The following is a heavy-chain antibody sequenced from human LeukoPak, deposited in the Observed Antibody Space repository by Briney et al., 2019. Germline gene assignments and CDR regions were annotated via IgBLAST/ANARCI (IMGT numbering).Heavy chain of an antibody. D-gene: IGHD6-19*01. V-gene: IGHV1-69*13. CDR1: GYTFTSSW. CDR3: ANTLLTGYSSGWYSDY. CDR2: IIPIFGTA. Sequence: GASVKVSCTASGYTFTSSWVHWVRQAPGQGLEWMGGIIPIFGTANYAQKFQGRVTITADESTSTAYMELSSLRSEDTAVYYCANTLLTGYSSGWYSDYWGQGTLVTVSS. J-gene: IGHJ4*02.